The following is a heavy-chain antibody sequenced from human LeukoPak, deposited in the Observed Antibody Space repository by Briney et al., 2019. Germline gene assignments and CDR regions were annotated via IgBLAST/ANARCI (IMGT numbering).Heavy chain of an antibody. CDR1: GGSISTYC. CDR2: ISYSGSS. J-gene: IGHJ4*02. V-gene: IGHV4-59*01. Sequence: SETLSFTCTVSGGSISTYCWTWIRQPPGKGLEWIGCISYSGSSNYNPSLKSRVTMTVDTSKNQFSLRLNSVTAADTAVYYCASSQWIQLWFGYWGQGTLVTVSS. D-gene: IGHD5-18*01. CDR3: ASSQWIQLWFGY.